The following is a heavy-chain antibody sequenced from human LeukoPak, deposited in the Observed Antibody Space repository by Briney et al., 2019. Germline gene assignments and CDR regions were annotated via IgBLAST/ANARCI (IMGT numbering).Heavy chain of an antibody. V-gene: IGHV1-69*05. CDR2: IIPIFGTA. J-gene: IGHJ6*03. Sequence: ASVKVSCKASGGTFSSYAISWVRQAPGQGLEWMGGIIPIFGTANYAQKFQGRVTITTDESTSTAYMELSSLRSEDTAVYYCARGPHSSNYYYYMDVWGKGTTVTVSS. CDR3: ARGPHSSNYYYYMDV. CDR1: GGTFSSYA.